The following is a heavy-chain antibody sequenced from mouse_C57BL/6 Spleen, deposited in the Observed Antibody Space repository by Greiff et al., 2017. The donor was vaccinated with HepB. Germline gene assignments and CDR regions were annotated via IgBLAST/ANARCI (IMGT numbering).Heavy chain of an antibody. CDR3: TRPLTSHFDY. CDR1: GFTFSDAW. CDR2: IRNKANNHAT. D-gene: IGHD5-1*01. J-gene: IGHJ2*01. Sequence: EVKLQESGGGLVQPGGSMKLSCAASGFTFSDAWMAWVRQSPEKGLAWVAEIRNKANNHATYYAETVKGRFTISRDDSKSSVYLQMNSLRAEDTGIYYCTRPLTSHFDYWGQGTTLTVSS. V-gene: IGHV6-6*01.